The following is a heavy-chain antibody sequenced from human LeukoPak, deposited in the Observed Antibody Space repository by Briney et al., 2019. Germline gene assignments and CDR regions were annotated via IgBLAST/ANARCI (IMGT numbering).Heavy chain of an antibody. Sequence: ASVKVSCKASGYTFTSYGISWVRQAPGQGLEWMGWISAHNGNTNYAQKLQGRVTMTTDTSTSTAYMELSSLRSEDTAVYYCASCEIYGSGSSVWGKGTTVTVSS. D-gene: IGHD3-10*01. V-gene: IGHV1-18*04. CDR2: ISAHNGNT. CDR3: ASCEIYGSGSSV. J-gene: IGHJ6*04. CDR1: GYTFTSYG.